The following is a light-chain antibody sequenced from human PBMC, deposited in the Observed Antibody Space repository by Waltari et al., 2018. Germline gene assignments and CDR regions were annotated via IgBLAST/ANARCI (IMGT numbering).Light chain of an antibody. CDR1: SSNIGRNT. CDR3: ATWDDSLNAVI. CDR2: NNK. Sequence: QSVLTQPPSPSGTPGQRVTISCSGSSSNIGRNTANWYQQFPGTAPKLLIYNNKQRPSGVPDRFSGSKSGTSASLAISGLQSEDEADYYCATWDDSLNAVIFGGGTKLTVL. V-gene: IGLV1-44*01. J-gene: IGLJ2*01.